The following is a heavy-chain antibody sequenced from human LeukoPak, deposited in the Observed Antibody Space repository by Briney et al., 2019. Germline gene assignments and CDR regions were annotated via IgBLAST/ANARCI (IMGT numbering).Heavy chain of an antibody. CDR3: AKDLGYSGYDPLGL. J-gene: IGHJ4*02. CDR2: IRYDGSNK. V-gene: IGHV3-30*02. CDR1: GFTFSSYG. D-gene: IGHD5-12*01. Sequence: GGSLRLSCAASGFTFSSYGMHWVRQAPGKVLEWVAFIRYDGSNKYYADSVKGRFTISRDNSKNTLYLQMNSLRAEDTAVYYCAKDLGYSGYDPLGLWGQGTLVTVSS.